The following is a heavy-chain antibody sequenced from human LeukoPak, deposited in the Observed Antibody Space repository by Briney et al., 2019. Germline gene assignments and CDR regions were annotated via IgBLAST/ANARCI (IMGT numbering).Heavy chain of an antibody. CDR2: ISVYTGNT. V-gene: IGHV1-18*01. Sequence: GASVKVSCKASGYTFTNYGISWVRQAPGQGLEWVGWISVYTGNTNSAQKFQGRVTMTTDTSTNTAYMVLRSLRSDDTAVYYCARSVLIEPYYFDYWGQGALVTVSS. D-gene: IGHD3-22*01. J-gene: IGHJ4*02. CDR1: GYTFTNYG. CDR3: ARSVLIEPYYFDY.